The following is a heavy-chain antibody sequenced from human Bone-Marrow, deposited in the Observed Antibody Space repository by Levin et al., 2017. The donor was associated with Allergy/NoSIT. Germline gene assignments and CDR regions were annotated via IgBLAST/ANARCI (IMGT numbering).Heavy chain of an antibody. V-gene: IGHV4-59*11. D-gene: IGHD6-13*01. CDR1: GDSLTSHY. J-gene: IGHJ4*02. CDR2: IYYGGRT. Sequence: SETLSLTCTVSGDSLTSHYWSWIRQSPGKGLEWIGFIYYGGRTNYNPSLKSRVRISVDTSKNQFSLRLATVTAADTAVYYCAKVDSSSWNPPEYYYDCWGQGALVAVSS. CDR3: AKVDSSSWNPPEYYYDC.